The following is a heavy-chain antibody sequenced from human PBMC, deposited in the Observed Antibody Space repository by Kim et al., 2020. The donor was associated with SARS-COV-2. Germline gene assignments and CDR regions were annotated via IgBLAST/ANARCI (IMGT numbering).Heavy chain of an antibody. D-gene: IGHD1-26*01. CDR2: ISAYNGNT. J-gene: IGHJ4*02. CDR1: GYTFTSDG. V-gene: IGHV1-18*01. Sequence: ASVKVSCKASGYTFTSDGISWVRQAPGQGLEWMGWISAYNGNTNYAQKLQGRVTMTTDTSTSTAYMELRGLRSDDTAVYYCAREAVSVGATYSDYWGQGTLFTVSS. CDR3: AREAVSVGATYSDY.